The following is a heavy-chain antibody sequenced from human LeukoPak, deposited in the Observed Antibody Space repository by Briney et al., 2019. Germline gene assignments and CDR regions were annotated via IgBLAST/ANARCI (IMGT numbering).Heavy chain of an antibody. CDR2: INYSGST. CDR3: ARERVRGYSGYDSQLKYFAY. V-gene: IGHV4-59*01. D-gene: IGHD5-12*01. CDR1: GRSISSYY. Sequence: PSETLSLTCTVSGRSISSYYWSWVRQPPEKGLEWIGYINYSGSTNYNPSLKSRVTISVDPSTNQFSLKLSSVTGADTAVYYCARERVRGYSGYDSQLKYFAYWGEGPLVTVSS. J-gene: IGHJ4*02.